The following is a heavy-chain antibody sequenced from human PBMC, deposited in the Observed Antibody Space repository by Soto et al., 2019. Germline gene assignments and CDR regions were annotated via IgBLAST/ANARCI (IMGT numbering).Heavy chain of an antibody. CDR1: RFSFSTYA. V-gene: IGHV3-30-3*01. CDR2: ISYDGGNE. CDR3: ARDRSGSHEIDDSLDI. D-gene: IGHD1-26*01. Sequence: QVQLVESGGGVVQPGRSLRLSCAASRFSFSTYAIHWVRQAPGKGLEWVAGISYDGGNEYYADSVKGRFTISRDNSKSTLYLKMNSLGPDDTAVYYCARDRSGSHEIDDSLDIWGRGKMVTVSP. J-gene: IGHJ3*02.